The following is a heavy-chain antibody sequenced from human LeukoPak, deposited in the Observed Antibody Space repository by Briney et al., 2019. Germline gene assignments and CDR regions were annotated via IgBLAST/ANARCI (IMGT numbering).Heavy chain of an antibody. CDR1: GYTFTGYY. D-gene: IGHD1-26*01. Sequence: ASVKVSCKASGYTFTGYYMHWVRQAPGQGLEWMGWINPNSGGTNYAQKFQGRVTMTRDTSISTAYMELSRLRSDDTALYYCAIVGCFGELRYPVVDYWGKGTRVPVSS. CDR2: INPNSGGT. V-gene: IGHV1-2*02. CDR3: AIVGCFGELRYPVVDY. J-gene: IGHJ4*02.